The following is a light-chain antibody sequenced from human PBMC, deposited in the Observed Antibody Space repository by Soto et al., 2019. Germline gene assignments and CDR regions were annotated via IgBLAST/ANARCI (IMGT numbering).Light chain of an antibody. J-gene: IGKJ4*01. CDR1: QSVSSNY. CDR2: GAS. CDR3: QQYHTSPVT. V-gene: IGKV3-20*01. Sequence: EIVLTQSPGTLSLSPGERATLSCRASQSVSSNYLAWYQQKPGQAPRLLIYGASSRATGIPDRFSGSGSGTHFTLTISRLEPEDFAVYYCQQYHTSPVTFGGGTKVEIK.